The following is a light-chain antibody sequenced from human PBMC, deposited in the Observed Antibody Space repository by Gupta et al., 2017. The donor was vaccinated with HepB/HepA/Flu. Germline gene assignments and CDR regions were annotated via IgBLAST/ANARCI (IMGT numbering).Light chain of an antibody. CDR2: AAS. CDR1: QSISSY. CDR3: QQSYSTPRCS. V-gene: IGKV1-39*01. J-gene: IGKJ2*04. Sequence: DIQMTQSPSSLSASVGDRVTITCRASQSISSYLNWYQQKPGKAPKLLIYAASSLQSGVPSRFSGSGSGTDXTLTISXLQPEDFATYYCQQSYSTPRCSFGXGTKLEIK.